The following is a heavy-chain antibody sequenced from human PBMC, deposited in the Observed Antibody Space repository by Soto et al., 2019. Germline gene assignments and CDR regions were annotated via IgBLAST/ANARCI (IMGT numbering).Heavy chain of an antibody. Sequence: QVQLVQSGAEVKKPGSSVKVSCKASGGSFSTYGISWVRQAPGQGLEWMGGFIPVFTTAKYAQKFQGRVSITADESTDTAYMELSSLRSEATAVYFCARDGVDVSRTTVRHGALDIWGQGTVVTVSP. CDR1: GGSFSTYG. CDR3: ARDGVDVSRTTVRHGALDI. CDR2: FIPVFTTA. J-gene: IGHJ3*02. V-gene: IGHV1-69*01. D-gene: IGHD4-17*01.